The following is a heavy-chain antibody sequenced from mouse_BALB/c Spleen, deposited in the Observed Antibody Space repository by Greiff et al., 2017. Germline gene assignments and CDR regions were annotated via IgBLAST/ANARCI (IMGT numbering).Heavy chain of an antibody. CDR3: TGRGYEYDGYFDV. J-gene: IGHJ1*01. Sequence: EVQLQQSGTVLARPGASVKMSCKASGYTFTSYWMHWVKQRPGQGLEWIGDIYPGNSDTSYNQKFKGKAKLTAVTSTSTAYMELSSLTNEDSAVYYCTGRGYEYDGYFDVWGAGTTVTVSS. CDR1: GYTFTSYW. CDR2: IYPGNSDT. V-gene: IGHV1-5*01. D-gene: IGHD2-4*01.